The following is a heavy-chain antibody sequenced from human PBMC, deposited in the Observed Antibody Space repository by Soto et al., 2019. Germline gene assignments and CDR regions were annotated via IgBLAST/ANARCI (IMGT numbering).Heavy chain of an antibody. CDR1: GYTFTSYD. D-gene: IGHD6-13*01. Sequence: ASVKVSCKASGYTFTSYDINWVRQATGQGLEWMGWMNPNSGNTGYAQKFQGRVTMTRNTSISTAYMELSSLRSEDTAVYYCARGSKGSSWYAYWFDLXGQGTLVTVSS. CDR2: MNPNSGNT. CDR3: ARGSKGSSWYAYWFDL. J-gene: IGHJ5*02. V-gene: IGHV1-8*01.